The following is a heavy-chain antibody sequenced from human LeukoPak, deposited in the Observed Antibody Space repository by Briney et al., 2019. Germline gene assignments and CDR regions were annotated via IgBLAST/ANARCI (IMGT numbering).Heavy chain of an antibody. V-gene: IGHV1-2*02. CDR3: AGLSGYDPYYFDY. CDR2: INPNSGGT. J-gene: IGHJ4*02. Sequence: ASMTVSCKASGYSFTGYYMHWVRQAPAQGLEWMGCINPNSGGTDYAQKFQGRVTMTRDTSISTAYMELSRLTSDDTAVYYCAGLSGYDPYYFDYWGQGTLVAVSS. D-gene: IGHD5-12*01. CDR1: GYSFTGYY.